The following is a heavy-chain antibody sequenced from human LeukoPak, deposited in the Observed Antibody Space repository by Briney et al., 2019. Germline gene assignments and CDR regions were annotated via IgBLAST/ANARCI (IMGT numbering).Heavy chain of an antibody. CDR1: GYTITNSW. CDR3: ASAEYSSSWTS. J-gene: IGHJ5*02. V-gene: IGHV5-51*01. CDR2: VYPGDSDT. Sequence: GESLQISCQGSGYTITNSWIGGVRQVPGKGLEWMGIVYPGDSDTKYSPSFQGQVTFSFDKSINTAYLQWNSLKASDTAMYYCASAEYSSSWTSWGQGTLVTVSS. D-gene: IGHD6-13*01.